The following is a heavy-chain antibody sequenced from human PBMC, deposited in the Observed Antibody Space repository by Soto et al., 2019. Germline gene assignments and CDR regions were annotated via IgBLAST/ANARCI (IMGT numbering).Heavy chain of an antibody. CDR2: ISVDGSRT. V-gene: IGHV3-74*03. CDR3: ARYVDGDPDWYLDL. CDR1: GFTFTSYY. J-gene: IGHJ2*01. D-gene: IGHD4-17*01. Sequence: EVQLVESGGGLVQPGGSLRLSCAASGFTFTSYYIHWVRQAPGKGLVWVSTISVDGSRTVYADSVRGRYTISRDNAKNTVYLQMNSLRAEDTAVYYFARYVDGDPDWYLDLWGRGTLVTVSS.